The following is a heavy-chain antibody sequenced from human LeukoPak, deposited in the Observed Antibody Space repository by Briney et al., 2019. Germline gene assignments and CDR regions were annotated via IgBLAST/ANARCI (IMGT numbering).Heavy chain of an antibody. CDR3: AKDLVVVGYTAMVTSDY. D-gene: IGHD5-18*01. CDR2: ISGSGGST. V-gene: IGHV3-23*01. J-gene: IGHJ4*02. Sequence: GASLRLSCAASGFTFSSYAMSWVRQAPGKGLEWVSAISGSGGSTYYADSVKGRFPISRDNSKNTLYLQMNSLRAEDAAVYYCAKDLVVVGYTAMVTSDYWGQGTLVTVS. CDR1: GFTFSSYA.